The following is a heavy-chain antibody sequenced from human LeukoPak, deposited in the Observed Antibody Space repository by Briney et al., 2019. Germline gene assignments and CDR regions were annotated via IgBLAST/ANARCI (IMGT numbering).Heavy chain of an antibody. Sequence: GGSLRLSCAASGFTFDDYGMSWVRQAPGKGLEWVSGINWNGGSTGYADSVKGRFTISRDNAKNSLYLQMSSLRAEDTALYYCARDIGHIVVVTAIRAYYGMDVWGQGTTVTVSS. D-gene: IGHD2-21*02. V-gene: IGHV3-20*04. J-gene: IGHJ6*02. CDR3: ARDIGHIVVVTAIRAYYGMDV. CDR2: INWNGGST. CDR1: GFTFDDYG.